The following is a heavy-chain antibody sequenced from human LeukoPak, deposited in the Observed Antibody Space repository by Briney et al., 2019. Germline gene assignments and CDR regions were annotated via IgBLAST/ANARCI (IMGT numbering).Heavy chain of an antibody. Sequence: GGSLRLSCAASGFTFSSYGMHWVRQAPGKGLEWVAVISYDGSNKYYADSVKGRFTISRDNSKNTLYLQMNSLRAEDTAVYYCAKDEYHHYDSSGYPDAFDIWGQGTMVTVSS. D-gene: IGHD3-22*01. CDR3: AKDEYHHYDSSGYPDAFDI. J-gene: IGHJ3*02. CDR2: ISYDGSNK. CDR1: GFTFSSYG. V-gene: IGHV3-30*18.